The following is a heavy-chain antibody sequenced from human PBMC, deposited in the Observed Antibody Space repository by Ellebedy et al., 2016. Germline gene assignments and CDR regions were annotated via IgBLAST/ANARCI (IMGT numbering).Heavy chain of an antibody. Sequence: SETLSLTXTVSGASITTSSYSWAWIRQAPGRGLELFGYSYHSGTTYYNPSLNSRVTMSIDTSSNQFSLNLKFVTAADTAGYFCARLKLFRGVFGWFDRWGQGILVSVSS. CDR2: SYHSGTT. CDR3: ARLKLFRGVFGWFDR. V-gene: IGHV4-39*01. D-gene: IGHD3-16*02. CDR1: GASITTSSYS. J-gene: IGHJ5*02.